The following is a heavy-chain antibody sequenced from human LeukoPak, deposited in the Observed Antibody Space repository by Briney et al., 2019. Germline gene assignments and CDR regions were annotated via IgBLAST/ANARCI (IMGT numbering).Heavy chain of an antibody. CDR1: GFTFSSYS. D-gene: IGHD3-16*01. CDR3: ARLVSRHPWANTENDY. CDR2: ISSSSSTI. J-gene: IGHJ4*02. V-gene: IGHV3-48*04. Sequence: GGSLRLSCAASGFTFSSYSMNWVRQAPGKGLEWVSYISSSSSTIYYADSVKGRFTISRDNAKNSLYLQMNSLRAEDTAVYYCARLVSRHPWANTENDYWGQGTLVTVSS.